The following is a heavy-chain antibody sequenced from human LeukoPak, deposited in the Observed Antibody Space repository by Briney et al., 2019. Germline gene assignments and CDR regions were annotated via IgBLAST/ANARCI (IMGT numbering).Heavy chain of an antibody. D-gene: IGHD1-26*01. CDR2: ISAYNGST. CDR3: ARDRGVGATPDDYYFDY. V-gene: IGHV1-18*01. CDR1: GYTFTSYG. Sequence: GASVKVSCKASGYTFTSYGISWVRRAPGQGLEWMGWISAYNGSTNYAQKLQGRVTMTTDTSTSTAYMELRSLRSDDTAVYYCARDRGVGATPDDYYFDYWGQGTLVTVSS. J-gene: IGHJ4*02.